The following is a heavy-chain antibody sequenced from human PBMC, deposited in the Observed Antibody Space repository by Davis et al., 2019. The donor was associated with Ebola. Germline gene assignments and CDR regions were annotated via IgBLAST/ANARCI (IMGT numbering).Heavy chain of an antibody. Sequence: GGSLRLSCADSVITFSSYAMTWVRQAPGKGLEWVSAISGSGGSTYYADSVKGRFTISRDNAKKSLYLQLNSLRAEDTAVYYCARERSIFLAADYFDYWGQGTLVTVSS. CDR3: ARERSIFLAADYFDY. D-gene: IGHD3-3*01. CDR1: VITFSSYA. V-gene: IGHV3-23*01. J-gene: IGHJ4*02. CDR2: ISGSGGST.